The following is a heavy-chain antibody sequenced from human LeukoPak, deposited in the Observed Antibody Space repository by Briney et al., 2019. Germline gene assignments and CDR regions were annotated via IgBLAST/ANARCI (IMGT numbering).Heavy chain of an antibody. V-gene: IGHV3-23*01. CDR2: ITASSSST. CDR3: AKLLESGTYNNFFHY. J-gene: IGHJ4*02. CDR1: GFTFSNYG. Sequence: GGSLRLSCEASGFTFSNYGMSWVRQAPGKGLEWVSAITASSSSTHDADSVQGRFTISRDNFKNTLYLQMNSLRPEDTAIYYCAKLLESGTYNNFFHYWGQGTLVTVSS. D-gene: IGHD3-10*01.